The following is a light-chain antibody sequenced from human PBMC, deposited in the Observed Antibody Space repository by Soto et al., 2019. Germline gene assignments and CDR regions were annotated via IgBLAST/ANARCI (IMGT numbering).Light chain of an antibody. V-gene: IGKV3-20*01. CDR1: QSVSSSY. CDR2: GAS. J-gene: IGKJ1*01. CDR3: QQYGSSPST. Sequence: EIVVTQSPGTLSLSPGERATLSCRASQSVSSSYLAWYQQKPGQAPRLLIYGASSRATGIPDRFSGSGSGTDFTLTISRLEPEEFAVYYCQQYGSSPSTFGQGTKVEIK.